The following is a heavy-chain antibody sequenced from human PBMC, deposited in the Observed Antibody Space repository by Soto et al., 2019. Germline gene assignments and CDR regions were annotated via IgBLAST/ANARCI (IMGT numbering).Heavy chain of an antibody. CDR3: ARFSPPRKSYDSNPGWFDP. CDR2: VSSTGST. Sequence: ETLPLTCTVSGGSLNSYYWTWIRQSPGKGLEWIGYVSSTGSTNYNPSLKSRLTMSLDTSTNEVSLSLTSVTAADAAVYFCARFSPPRKSYDSNPGWFDPWGQGIMVTVAS. CDR1: GGSLNSYY. V-gene: IGHV4-59*01. J-gene: IGHJ5*02. D-gene: IGHD3-22*01.